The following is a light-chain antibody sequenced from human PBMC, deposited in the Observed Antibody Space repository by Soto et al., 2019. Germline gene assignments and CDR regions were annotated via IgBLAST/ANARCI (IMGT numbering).Light chain of an antibody. CDR2: DAS. Sequence: DIQMTQSPSTLSGSVGDRVTIAFLASQTISSWLAWYQQKPGKAPKLLIYDASTLQSGVPSRFGGSGSGTDFTLTISCLQSEDFATYYCQQYYSYHTWTFGQGTKVDIK. CDR1: QTISSW. V-gene: IGKV1-5*01. J-gene: IGKJ1*01. CDR3: QQYYSYHTWT.